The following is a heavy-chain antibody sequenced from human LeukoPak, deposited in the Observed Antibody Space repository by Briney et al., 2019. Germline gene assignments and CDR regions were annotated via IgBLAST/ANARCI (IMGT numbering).Heavy chain of an antibody. CDR2: IWYDGSNK. J-gene: IGHJ4*02. V-gene: IGHV3-33*08. Sequence: GGSLRLSCAASGLTFSRYGMHWVRQAPGKGLEWVAVIWYDGSNKYYADSVKGRFTISRDNSKNTLYLQMNSLRAEDTAVYYCAPLAVAGTPRDYWGQGTLVTVSS. CDR1: GLTFSRYG. CDR3: APLAVAGTPRDY. D-gene: IGHD6-19*01.